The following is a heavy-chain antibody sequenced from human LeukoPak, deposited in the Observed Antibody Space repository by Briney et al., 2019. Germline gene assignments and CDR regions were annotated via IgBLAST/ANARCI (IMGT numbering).Heavy chain of an antibody. V-gene: IGHV3-30*02. CDR2: IRYDGSNK. CDR3: AKDLMVERALGY. Sequence: GGSLRLSCAASGLTFSSYGMHWVRQAPGKGLEWVAFIRYDGSNKYYADSVKGRFTISRDNSKNTLYLQMNSLRAEDTAVYYCAKDLMVERALGYWGQGTLVTVSS. CDR1: GLTFSSYG. J-gene: IGHJ4*02. D-gene: IGHD2-8*01.